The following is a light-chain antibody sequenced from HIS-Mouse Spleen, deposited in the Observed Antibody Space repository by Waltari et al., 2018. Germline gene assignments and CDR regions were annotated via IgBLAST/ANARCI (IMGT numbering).Light chain of an antibody. CDR2: EDS. CDR1: ALPKKY. CDR3: YSTDSSGNHRV. Sequence: SYELTQPPSVSVSPGQTARITCSGDALPKKYAYWYQHNSGQAPVLVLYEDSKRPSGIPERFSGSSSGTMATLTISGAQVEDEADYYCYSTDSSGNHRVFGRGTKLTVL. J-gene: IGLJ2*01. V-gene: IGLV3-10*01.